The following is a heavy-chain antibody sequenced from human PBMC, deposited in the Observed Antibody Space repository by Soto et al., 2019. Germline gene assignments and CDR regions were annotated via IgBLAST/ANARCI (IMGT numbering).Heavy chain of an antibody. V-gene: IGHV3-23*01. CDR3: AKQTGDPDAFDF. D-gene: IGHD4-17*01. J-gene: IGHJ3*01. Sequence: GGSLRLSCAASGFTFRSYAMSWVRQAPGRGLEWVSAISGSGDSTYYADSVKGRFTISRDNSKNTLYLQMSSLRAEDTAVFYCAKQTGDPDAFDFWGQGTMVTVSS. CDR1: GFTFRSYA. CDR2: ISGSGDST.